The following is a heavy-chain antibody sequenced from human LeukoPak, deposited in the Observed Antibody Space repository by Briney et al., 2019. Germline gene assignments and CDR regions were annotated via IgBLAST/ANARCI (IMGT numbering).Heavy chain of an antibody. CDR1: SGSVMSSGSF. V-gene: IGHV4-39*01. CDR2: ISNSGST. D-gene: IGHD6-13*01. J-gene: IGHJ4*02. Sequence: SETLSLTCTVSSGSVMSSGSFWGWIRQPPGKRLEWIASISNSGSTYYNPSLKGRVTISVDTSKNRFSLNLNFVTAADTAIYYCIGYTSTYSAIDYWGQGTLVTVSS. CDR3: IGYTSTYSAIDY.